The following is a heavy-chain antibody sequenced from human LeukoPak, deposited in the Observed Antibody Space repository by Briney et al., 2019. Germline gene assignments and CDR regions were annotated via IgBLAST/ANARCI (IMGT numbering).Heavy chain of an antibody. CDR1: GGTFSSYA. CDR3: ARGGSSLYGDS. CDR2: INPYNGDT. D-gene: IGHD6-13*01. J-gene: IGHJ4*02. Sequence: ASVKVSCKASGGTFSSYAINWVRQAPGQGLEWMGWINPYNGDTNYLQKLQGRVIMTTDTSTNTAYMELWSLRSDDTAVYYCARGGSSLYGDSWGQGTLVTVSS. V-gene: IGHV1-18*01.